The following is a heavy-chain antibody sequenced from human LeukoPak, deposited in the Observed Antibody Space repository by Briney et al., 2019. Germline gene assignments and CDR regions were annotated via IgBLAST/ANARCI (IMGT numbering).Heavy chain of an antibody. V-gene: IGHV4-4*07. D-gene: IGHD3-10*01. CDR3: ARGLVRGGENIYYYYGMDV. J-gene: IGHJ6*02. CDR2: IYTSGST. CDR1: GGSISSYY. Sequence: SETLSLTCTVSGGSISSYYWSWIRQPAGKGLEWIGRIYTSGSTNYNPSLKSRVTMLVDTSKNQFSLKLSSVTAADTAVYYCARGLVRGGENIYYYYGMDVWGQGTTVTVSS.